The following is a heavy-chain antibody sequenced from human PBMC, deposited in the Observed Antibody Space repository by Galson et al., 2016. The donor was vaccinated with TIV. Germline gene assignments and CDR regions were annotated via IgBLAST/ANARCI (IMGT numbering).Heavy chain of an antibody. V-gene: IGHV4-34*01. J-gene: IGHJ4*02. CDR3: AGGGPNIVIVPGACYFDS. D-gene: IGHD2/OR15-2a*01. Sequence: LSLTCALSGESLSGYHWTWIRQAPGKGLEWIGEVSHRGRTNYNPSLESRVTISLVTSKNEFALKLTSVTAADTAVYYCAGGGPNIVIVPGACYFDSWGQGALVTVSS. CDR2: VSHRGRT. CDR1: GESLSGYH.